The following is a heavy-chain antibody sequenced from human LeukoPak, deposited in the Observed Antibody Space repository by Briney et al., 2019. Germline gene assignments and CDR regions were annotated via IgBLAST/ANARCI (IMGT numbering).Heavy chain of an antibody. J-gene: IGHJ4*02. CDR2: ISRSSSYI. CDR3: ARDDLVFGVVTPFDY. Sequence: PGGSLRLSCAASGFTFSSYSMNWVRQAPGKGLEWVSSISRSSSYIYYADSVKGRFTISRDNAKNSLYLQMNSLRAEDTAVYYCARDDLVFGVVTPFDYWGQGTLVTVSS. D-gene: IGHD3-3*01. V-gene: IGHV3-21*01. CDR1: GFTFSSYS.